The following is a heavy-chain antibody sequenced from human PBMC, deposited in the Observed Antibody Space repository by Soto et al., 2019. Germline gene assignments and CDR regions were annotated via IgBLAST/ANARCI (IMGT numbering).Heavy chain of an antibody. CDR1: GFTFSSYW. Sequence: GGSLRLSCAASGFTFSSYWMHWFRQAPGKGLMWVSRINSGGGTTTYADSVKGRFTISRDNAKNTLYLQMNGLRAEDTAVYYCARWFTYGNFDYFDYWGQGTLVTVSS. D-gene: IGHD3-10*01. V-gene: IGHV3-74*01. CDR2: INSGGGTT. CDR3: ARWFTYGNFDYFDY. J-gene: IGHJ4*02.